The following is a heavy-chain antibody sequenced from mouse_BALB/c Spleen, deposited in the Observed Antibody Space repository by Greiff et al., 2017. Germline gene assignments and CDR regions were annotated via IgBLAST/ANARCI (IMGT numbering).Heavy chain of an antibody. Sequence: EVKLVESGAELVKPGASVKLSCTASGFNIKDTYMHWVKQRPEQGLEWIGRIDPANGNTKYDPKFQGKATITADISSNTAYLQLSSLTSEDTAVYYCARDYGVGYWGQGTLVTVSA. CDR3: ARDYGVGY. D-gene: IGHD1-2*01. J-gene: IGHJ3*01. V-gene: IGHV14-3*02. CDR2: IDPANGNT. CDR1: GFNIKDTY.